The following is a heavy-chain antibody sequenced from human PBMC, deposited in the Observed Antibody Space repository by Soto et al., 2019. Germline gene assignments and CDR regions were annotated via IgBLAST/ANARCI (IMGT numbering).Heavy chain of an antibody. CDR3: ARPLWRNDYNWGYFDL. CDR1: GFTFSSYS. CDR2: ISYAGSTI. V-gene: IGHV3-48*02. J-gene: IGHJ2*01. D-gene: IGHD4-4*01. Sequence: GGSLRLSCAASGFTFSSYSMNWVRQAPGKGLEWVAYISYAGSTIYYADSVKGRFTISRDNAKNSLYLQMNSLRDEDTAVYYSARPLWRNDYNWGYFDLWGRGTLVTVSS.